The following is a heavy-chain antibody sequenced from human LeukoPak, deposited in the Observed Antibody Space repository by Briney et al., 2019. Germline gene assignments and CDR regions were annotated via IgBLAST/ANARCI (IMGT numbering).Heavy chain of an antibody. Sequence: SEPFSCKVSGYTLNELSFHWVRQAPGKGQEGKGGFDPEDGETIYAQKFQGKVTMTEDTSTDTAYMELSSLRSEDTAVYYCATGYDSSGYLFDYWGQGTLVTVSS. J-gene: IGHJ4*02. D-gene: IGHD3-22*01. CDR1: GYTLNELS. CDR3: ATGYDSSGYLFDY. V-gene: IGHV1-24*01. CDR2: FDPEDGET.